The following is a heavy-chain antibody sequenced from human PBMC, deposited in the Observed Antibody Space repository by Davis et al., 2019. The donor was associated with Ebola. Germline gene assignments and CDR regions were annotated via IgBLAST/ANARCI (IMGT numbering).Heavy chain of an antibody. Sequence: GGSLRLSCAASGFTFSSYGMHWVRQAPGKGLEWVAVISYGGSNKYYADSVKGRFTISRDNSKNTLYLQMNSLRAEDTAVYYCAKGLGSYYYYGMDVWGQGTTVTVSS. CDR2: ISYGGSNK. CDR3: AKGLGSYYYYGMDV. V-gene: IGHV3-30*18. CDR1: GFTFSSYG. J-gene: IGHJ6*02. D-gene: IGHD3-10*01.